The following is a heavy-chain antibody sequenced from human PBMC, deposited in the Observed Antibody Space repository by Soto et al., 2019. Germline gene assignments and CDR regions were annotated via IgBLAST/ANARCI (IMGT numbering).Heavy chain of an antibody. CDR3: ASNNWDYYFDY. J-gene: IGHJ4*02. CDR2: ISSSSSYI. V-gene: IGHV3-21*01. D-gene: IGHD1-20*01. Sequence: PGGSLRLSCAASGFTFSSYSMNWVRQAPGKGLEWVSSISSSSSYIYYADSVKGRFTISRDNAKNSLYLQMNSLRAEDTAVYYCASNNWDYYFDYWGQGTLVTVSS. CDR1: GFTFSSYS.